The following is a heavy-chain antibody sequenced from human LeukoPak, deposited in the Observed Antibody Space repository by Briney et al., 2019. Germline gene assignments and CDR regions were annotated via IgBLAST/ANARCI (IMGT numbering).Heavy chain of an antibody. CDR3: AREGFTLGDYFDY. CDR2: IKQDGSEK. V-gene: IGHV3-7*01. J-gene: IGHJ4*02. D-gene: IGHD3-16*01. CDR1: GFTFSSYW. Sequence: GGSLRLSCAASGFTFSSYWMSWVRQAPGKGLEWVASIKQDGSEKYYVDSVKGRFTISRDNAKNSLYLQMNSLRAEDTAVYYCAREGFTLGDYFDYWGQGTLVTVSS.